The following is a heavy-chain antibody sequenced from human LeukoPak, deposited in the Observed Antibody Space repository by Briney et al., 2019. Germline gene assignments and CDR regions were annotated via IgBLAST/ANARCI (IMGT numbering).Heavy chain of an antibody. CDR2: IFYTGIT. J-gene: IGHJ4*02. Sequence: SETLSLTCTVSGGSISPHYWSWIRQPPEKGLEWIGYIFYTGITNYNPSLKSRVTLSVDTSTNQFSLKLSSVSAADTAVYYCARFSGYDDTGHHYLDNWGQGTLVTVSS. CDR1: GGSISPHY. V-gene: IGHV4-59*08. CDR3: ARFSGYDDTGHHYLDN. D-gene: IGHD3-16*01.